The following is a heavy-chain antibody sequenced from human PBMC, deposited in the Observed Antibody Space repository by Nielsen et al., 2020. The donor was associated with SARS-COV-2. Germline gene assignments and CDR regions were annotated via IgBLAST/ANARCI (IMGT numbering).Heavy chain of an antibody. J-gene: IGHJ4*02. Sequence: SETLSLTCSVSGGSISDDDYYWSWIRQHPGKGLEWLAYLHYSGSTNYNPSLKSRVTISADTSKNQFSLSLGPVTAADTAVYYCARDTAVAGTAGLFHYWGQGTLVTVSS. CDR1: GGSISDDDYY. CDR3: ARDTAVAGTAGLFHY. V-gene: IGHV4-31*03. D-gene: IGHD6-19*01. CDR2: LHYSGST.